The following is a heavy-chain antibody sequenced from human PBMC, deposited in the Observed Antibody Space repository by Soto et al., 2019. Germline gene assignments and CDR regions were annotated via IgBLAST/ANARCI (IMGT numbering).Heavy chain of an antibody. Sequence: QVQLQESGPGLVKPSETLSLSCSVSGGSLSSYFWSWIRQTPGRGLEWIGHVYYSGHTKYNPSLTSRVPFSVDTSKNQFFLTLTSVTASDTATYFCARASQYYGSGPFDFWGQGTLVTVSS. V-gene: IGHV4-59*01. CDR3: ARASQYYGSGPFDF. J-gene: IGHJ4*02. CDR2: VYYSGHT. D-gene: IGHD3-10*01. CDR1: GGSLSSYF.